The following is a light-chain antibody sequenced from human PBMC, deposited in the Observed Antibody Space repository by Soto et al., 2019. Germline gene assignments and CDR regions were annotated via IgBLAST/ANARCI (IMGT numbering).Light chain of an antibody. CDR1: SGHSNYA. V-gene: IGLV4-69*01. CDR3: QTWGTGIRV. CDR2: VNSDGSH. Sequence: QAVVTQSPSASASLGASVKLTCTLSSGHSNYAIAWHQQQPEKGPRYLMKVNSDGSHRKGDGIPDRFSGSSSGAQRYLTISSLQSEEEADYYCQTWGTGIRVFGTGTKLTVL. J-gene: IGLJ1*01.